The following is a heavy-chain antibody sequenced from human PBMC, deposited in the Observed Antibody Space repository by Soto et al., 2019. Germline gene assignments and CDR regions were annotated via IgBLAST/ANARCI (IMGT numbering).Heavy chain of an antibody. V-gene: IGHV4-59*08. CDR2: IYYSGST. D-gene: IGHD1-20*01. CDR1: GGSISSYY. J-gene: IGHJ4*02. Sequence: QVQLQESGPGLVKPSETLSLTCTVSGGSISSYYWSWIRQPPGKGLEWIGYIYYSGSTNYNPSLKSQVTIPVATSKNKFSMQMSSVTAADTAVYYCARHYSITGAAGFDYWGQGTLVTVSS. CDR3: ARHYSITGAAGFDY.